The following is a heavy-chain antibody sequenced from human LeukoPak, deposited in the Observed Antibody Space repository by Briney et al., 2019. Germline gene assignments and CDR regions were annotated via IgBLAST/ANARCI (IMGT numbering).Heavy chain of an antibody. CDR1: RFTFSNFD. J-gene: IGHJ4*02. Sequence: GGSLRLSCAASRFTFSNFDMHWVRQAPGKGLEWVTFIRFDGSNEYYADSVRGRFTISRDNSKNTLYLQMSSLRPEDTAVYYCARQIGVSFDYWGQGTLVTVSS. D-gene: IGHD3-22*01. CDR2: IRFDGSNE. V-gene: IGHV3-30*02. CDR3: ARQIGVSFDY.